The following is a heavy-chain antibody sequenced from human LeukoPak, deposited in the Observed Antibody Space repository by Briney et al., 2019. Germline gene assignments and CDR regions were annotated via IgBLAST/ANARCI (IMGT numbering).Heavy chain of an antibody. J-gene: IGHJ4*02. CDR3: ARVKGYSYGSEPSLDY. V-gene: IGHV4-38-2*02. Sequence: PSETLSLTCTVSDYSISSGYYWGWIRQPPGKGLEWIGSIYHSGTTYYNPSLKSRVTISVDTSKNQFSLKLSSVTAADTAVYYCARVKGYSYGSEPSLDYWGQGTLVTVSS. CDR2: IYHSGTT. D-gene: IGHD5-18*01. CDR1: DYSISSGYY.